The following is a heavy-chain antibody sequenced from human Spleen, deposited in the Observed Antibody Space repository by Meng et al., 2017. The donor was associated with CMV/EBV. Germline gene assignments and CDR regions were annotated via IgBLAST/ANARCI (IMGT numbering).Heavy chain of an antibody. J-gene: IGHJ5*02. CDR3: ASGWFDP. Sequence: SLILSCAASRFNFSRYAMNWVRQAPGKGLEWVSTITSSGGNTYYADSVKGRFTISRDKSKNSLYLQMNSLRAEDTAVYYCASGWFDPWGQGTLVTVSS. V-gene: IGHV3-23*01. CDR2: ITSSGGNT. D-gene: IGHD5-12*01. CDR1: RFNFSRYA.